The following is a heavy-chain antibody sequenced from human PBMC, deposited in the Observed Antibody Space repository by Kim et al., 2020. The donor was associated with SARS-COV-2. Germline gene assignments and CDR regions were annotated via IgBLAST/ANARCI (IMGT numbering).Heavy chain of an antibody. D-gene: IGHD6-13*01. V-gene: IGHV7-4-1*02. CDR3: ARDLVPPGIAAADYYYYMDV. Sequence: ASVKVSCKASGYTFTSYAMNWVRQAPGQGLEWMGWINTNTGNPTYAQGFTGRFVFSLDTSVSTAYLQISSLKAEDTAVYYCARDLVPPGIAAADYYYYMDVWGKGTTVTVSS. CDR2: INTNTGNP. J-gene: IGHJ6*03. CDR1: GYTFTSYA.